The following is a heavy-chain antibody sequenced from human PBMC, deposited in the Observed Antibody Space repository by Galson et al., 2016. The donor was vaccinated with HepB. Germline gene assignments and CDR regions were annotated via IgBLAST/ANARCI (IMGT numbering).Heavy chain of an antibody. CDR1: GFTFSNCW. Sequence: SLRLSCAAPGFTFSNCWMHWVRQAPGQGLEWVAELSQDVSEENYVDSVKGRFTISRDNAKISLYLQLNSLTAEDTAVYYRAPDATIGRDDFWGQGTTVTVSS. CDR3: APDATIGRDDF. V-gene: IGHV3-7*01. CDR2: LSQDVSEE. D-gene: IGHD3-16*01. J-gene: IGHJ6*02.